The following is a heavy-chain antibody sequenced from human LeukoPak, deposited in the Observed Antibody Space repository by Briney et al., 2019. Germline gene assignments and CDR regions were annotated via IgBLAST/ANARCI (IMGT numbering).Heavy chain of an antibody. CDR2: ITSSGGAT. CDR1: GFTFSSYA. D-gene: IGHD3-22*01. V-gene: IGHV3-23*01. CDR3: AKDRPNYYGSNGHYYKLNGDC. J-gene: IGHJ4*02. Sequence: VGSLRLSCAASGFTFSSYAMSWVRQAPGKGLEWVLSITSSGGATYYADSVKGRFTISRDNSDNTLYLQMNSLRAEDTAVYYCAKDRPNYYGSNGHYYKLNGDCWGQGTLVTVSS.